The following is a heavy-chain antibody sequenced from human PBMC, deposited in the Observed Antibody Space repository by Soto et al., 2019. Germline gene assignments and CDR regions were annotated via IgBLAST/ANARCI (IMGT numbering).Heavy chain of an antibody. CDR1: GFTFSSYS. Sequence: SLRLSCEASGFTFSSYSMNWVRQAPGKGLEWVSSISSSSSYIYYADSVKGRFTISRDNAKNSLYLQMNSLRAEDTAVYYCARVRWDYYDSSGYDYWGQGTLVTVSS. CDR3: ARVRWDYYDSSGYDY. J-gene: IGHJ4*02. CDR2: ISSSSSYI. D-gene: IGHD3-22*01. V-gene: IGHV3-21*01.